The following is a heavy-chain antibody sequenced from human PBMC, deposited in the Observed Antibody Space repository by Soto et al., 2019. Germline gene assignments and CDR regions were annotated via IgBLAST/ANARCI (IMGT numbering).Heavy chain of an antibody. J-gene: IGHJ6*02. CDR3: ARDDYGLDV. CDR2: IYSGGNT. Sequence: PGGSLRLSCVASGFIVSSNYMSWVRQAPGKGLEWVSVIYSGGNTYYAESVKGRFTISRDNSKNTLYLQMNSLTVEDTAVYYCARDDYGLDVWGQGTTVTVSS. V-gene: IGHV3-53*01. CDR1: GFIVSSNY.